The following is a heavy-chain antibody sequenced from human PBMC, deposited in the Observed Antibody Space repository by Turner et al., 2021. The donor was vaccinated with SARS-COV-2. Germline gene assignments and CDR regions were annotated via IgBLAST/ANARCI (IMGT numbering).Heavy chain of an antibody. D-gene: IGHD3-10*02. V-gene: IGHV4-39*01. Sequence: QLQLQESGPGLVKPSETLSLTCTVSGGDISNSNYYWGWIRQTTGTGPEWIGSIYYSGSTYYNTSLKSRVTISVDTSKNQYSLKLSSVTTADTALYYCSRHASIVRGSPFDPWGQGTLVTVSS. CDR3: SRHASIVRGSPFDP. J-gene: IGHJ5*02. CDR1: GGDISNSNYY. CDR2: IYYSGST.